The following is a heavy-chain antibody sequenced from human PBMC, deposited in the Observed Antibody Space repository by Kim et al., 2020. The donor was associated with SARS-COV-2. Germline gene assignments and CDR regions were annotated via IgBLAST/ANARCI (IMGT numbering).Heavy chain of an antibody. CDR3: ARGLWTFDY. Sequence: GSNNHKTSLQGRITISIDTSKNPFSRKLDSVTAADTAVYYCARGLWTFDYWGQGTLVTVSS. D-gene: IGHD2-21*01. J-gene: IGHJ4*02. V-gene: IGHV4-59*09. CDR2: GSN.